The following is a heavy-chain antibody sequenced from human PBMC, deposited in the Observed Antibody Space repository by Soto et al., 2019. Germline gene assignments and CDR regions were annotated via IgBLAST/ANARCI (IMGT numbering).Heavy chain of an antibody. CDR2: ISYDETYK. V-gene: IGHV3-30-3*01. CDR1: GFSFTTYA. D-gene: IGHD3-10*01. Sequence: PGGSLRLSCAASGFSFTTYAMHWVRQAPGKGLEWVAGISYDETYKYYAESVEGRFTISRDNSKNTLYLQMNSLRGDDTAVYHCARDRTGEDPGGWFDPWGQGTLVTVSS. J-gene: IGHJ5*02. CDR3: ARDRTGEDPGGWFDP.